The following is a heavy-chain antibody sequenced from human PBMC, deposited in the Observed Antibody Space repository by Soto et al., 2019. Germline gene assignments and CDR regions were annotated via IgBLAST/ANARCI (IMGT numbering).Heavy chain of an antibody. Sequence: EVQLLESGGGLVQPGGSLRLSCAASGFTFSKYAMNWVRQAPGKGLEWVSTINSSGGSTSYADSVKGRFTISGDNSENTLNLQMNSLRAEDTAVYYCAKLTYGDPVDYWGQGTLVTVSS. D-gene: IGHD4-17*01. CDR3: AKLTYGDPVDY. CDR2: INSSGGST. CDR1: GFTFSKYA. J-gene: IGHJ4*02. V-gene: IGHV3-23*01.